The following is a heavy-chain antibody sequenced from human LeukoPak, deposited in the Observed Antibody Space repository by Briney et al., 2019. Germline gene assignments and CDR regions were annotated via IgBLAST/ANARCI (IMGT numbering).Heavy chain of an antibody. CDR2: ISSSSSTI. CDR3: AKAGHYGDYSRRFDY. D-gene: IGHD4-17*01. Sequence: AGGSLRLSCAASGFTFSSYSMNWVRQAPGKGLEWVSYISSSSSTIYYADSVEGRFTISRDNSKNTLYLQMNSLRADDTAVYYCAKAGHYGDYSRRFDYWGQGTLVTVSS. J-gene: IGHJ4*02. CDR1: GFTFSSYS. V-gene: IGHV3-48*01.